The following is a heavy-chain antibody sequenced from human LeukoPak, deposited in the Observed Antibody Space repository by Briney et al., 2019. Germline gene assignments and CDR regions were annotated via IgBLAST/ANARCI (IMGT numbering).Heavy chain of an antibody. CDR1: GFTVSSNY. CDR3: ARDLRFGEKDYYYDMDV. CDR2: IYSGGST. J-gene: IGHJ6*04. D-gene: IGHD3-10*01. V-gene: IGHV3-53*01. Sequence: GGSLRLSCAASGFTVSSNYMSWVRQAPGKGLEWVSVIYSGGSTYYADSVKGRFTISRDNSKNTLYLQMNSLRAEDTAVYYCARDLRFGEKDYYYDMDVWGKGTTVTVSS.